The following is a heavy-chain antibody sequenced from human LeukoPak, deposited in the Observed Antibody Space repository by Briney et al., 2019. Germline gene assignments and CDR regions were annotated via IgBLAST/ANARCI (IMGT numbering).Heavy chain of an antibody. CDR1: GGSISSSSYY. D-gene: IGHD3-22*01. V-gene: IGHV4-39*07. CDR2: IYYSGST. Sequence: PSETLSLTCTVSGGSISSSSYYWGWIRQPPGKGLEWIGSIYYSGSTYYNPSLKSRVTISVDTSKNQFSLKLRSVTAADTALYYCAGTSPKYYYESSGYSSLFDNWGQGTLVTVSS. J-gene: IGHJ4*02. CDR3: AGTSPKYYYESSGYSSLFDN.